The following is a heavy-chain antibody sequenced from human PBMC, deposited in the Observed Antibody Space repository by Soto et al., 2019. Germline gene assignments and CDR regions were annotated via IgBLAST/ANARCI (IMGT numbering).Heavy chain of an antibody. CDR3: ARAELSYCSSTSCAHDY. D-gene: IGHD2-2*01. CDR2: ISSSSSYI. V-gene: IGHV3-21*01. Sequence: GGSLRLSCAASGFTFSSYSMNWVRQAPGKGLEWVSSISSSSSYIYYADSLKGRFIISRDNAKNSLYLQMNSLRAEDTAVYYCARAELSYCSSTSCAHDYWGQGTLVTVSS. J-gene: IGHJ4*02. CDR1: GFTFSSYS.